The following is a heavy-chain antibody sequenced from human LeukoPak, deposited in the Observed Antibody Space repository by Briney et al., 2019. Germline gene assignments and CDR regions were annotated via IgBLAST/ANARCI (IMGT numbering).Heavy chain of an antibody. Sequence: NPSETLSLTCAVSNGSLTSSNWWTWVRQSPGKGLEWIGSIYYSGSTYYNPSLKSRVTISVDTSKKQFSLKLSSVTAADTAVYYCARVKPRDYFDYWGQGTLVTVSS. CDR3: ARVKPRDYFDY. CDR2: IYYSGST. V-gene: IGHV4-4*02. J-gene: IGHJ4*02. CDR1: NGSLTSSNW.